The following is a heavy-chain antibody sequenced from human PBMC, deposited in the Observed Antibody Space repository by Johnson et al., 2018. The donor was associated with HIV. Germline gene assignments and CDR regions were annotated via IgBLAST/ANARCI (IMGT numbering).Heavy chain of an antibody. J-gene: IGHJ3*02. CDR1: GFTFSSYA. CDR2: ISSSGGTI. Sequence: EVQLVESGGGLVQPGGSLRLSCAASGFTFSSYAMHWVRQAPGKGLEWVSYISSSGGTIYYADSVKGRFTISRDNAKNSLYVQMNSLSAEDTAVYYCARGRGGNNPGRDALGGWGDAFDIWGQGTMVTVSS. CDR3: ARGRGGNNPGRDALGGWGDAFDI. D-gene: IGHD4-23*01. V-gene: IGHV3-48*03.